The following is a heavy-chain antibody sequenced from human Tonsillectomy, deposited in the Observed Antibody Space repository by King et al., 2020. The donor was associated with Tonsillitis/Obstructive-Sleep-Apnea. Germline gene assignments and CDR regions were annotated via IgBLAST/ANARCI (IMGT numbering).Heavy chain of an antibody. D-gene: IGHD2-21*02. Sequence: VQLVESGGGLVKPGGSLRLSCAASGFTFSNAWMNWVRQAPGKGLEWVGRIKGKTDGGTTDYAAPVKGRFTSSRDDSKNTMYLQMNSLKTEDAAVYYCTTARGALADCGSDCYSHFEYWGQGTLVTVSS. J-gene: IGHJ4*02. CDR3: TTARGALADCGSDCYSHFEY. CDR2: IKGKTDGGTT. V-gene: IGHV3-15*07. CDR1: GFTFSNAW.